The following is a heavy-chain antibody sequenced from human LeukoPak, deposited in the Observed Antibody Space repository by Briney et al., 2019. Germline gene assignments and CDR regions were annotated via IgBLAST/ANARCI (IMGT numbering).Heavy chain of an antibody. V-gene: IGHV4-61*01. D-gene: IGHD3-22*01. Sequence: SETLSLTCTVSGGAVRSGSYYWSWIRQPPGKGLEWIGYIYYSGSSKYNPSLKSRVTISIDTSKNQFSLKLSSVTAADTAVYYCAREGAEDSDYYDSSGYSDGFDIWGQGTMVTVSS. CDR3: AREGAEDSDYYDSSGYSDGFDI. CDR1: GGAVRSGSYY. J-gene: IGHJ3*02. CDR2: IYYSGSS.